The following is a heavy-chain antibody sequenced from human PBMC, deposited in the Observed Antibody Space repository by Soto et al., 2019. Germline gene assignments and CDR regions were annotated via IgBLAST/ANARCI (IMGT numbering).Heavy chain of an antibody. CDR2: ISSSGSTI. Sequence: EVQLVESGGGLVQPGGSLRLSCAGSGFTFSSYEMNWVRQAPGKGLEWVSYISSSGSTIYYADSVKGRFTISRDNAKNSLYLQMNSLRAEDTAVYYCARALTPLYYYYGMDVWGQGTTVTVSS. J-gene: IGHJ6*02. CDR3: ARALTPLYYYYGMDV. CDR1: GFTFSSYE. V-gene: IGHV3-48*03.